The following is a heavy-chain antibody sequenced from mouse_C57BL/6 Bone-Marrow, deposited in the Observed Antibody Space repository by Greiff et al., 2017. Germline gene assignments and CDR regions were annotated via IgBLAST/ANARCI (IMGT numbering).Heavy chain of an antibody. J-gene: IGHJ4*01. Sequence: QVQLQQPGAELVRPGSSVKLSCKASGYTFTSYWMHWVKQRPIQGLEWIGNINPSNGGTNYNEKFKSKATLTVDKSSSTAYMQLSSLTSEDSAVYYCARRGSTMVTENAMDYWGQGTSVTVSS. CDR2: INPSNGGT. CDR1: GYTFTSYW. CDR3: ARRGSTMVTENAMDY. D-gene: IGHD2-2*01. V-gene: IGHV1-53*01.